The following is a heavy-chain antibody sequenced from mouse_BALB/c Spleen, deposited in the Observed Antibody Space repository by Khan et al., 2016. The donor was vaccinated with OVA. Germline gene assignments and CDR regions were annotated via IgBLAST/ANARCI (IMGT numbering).Heavy chain of an antibody. CDR2: ISSGGDYT. CDR3: ASHLTGSFAY. V-gene: IGHV5-6*01. Sequence: EVQLVESGGDLVKPGGSLKLSCAASGFSFSSYSMSWVRQTPDKRLEWVATISSGGDYTYYPDIVKGRFTISRDNAKNNLYLQMSSLKSEDTAMYYCASHLTGSFAYWGQGTLVTVSA. D-gene: IGHD4-1*01. CDR1: GFSFSSYS. J-gene: IGHJ3*01.